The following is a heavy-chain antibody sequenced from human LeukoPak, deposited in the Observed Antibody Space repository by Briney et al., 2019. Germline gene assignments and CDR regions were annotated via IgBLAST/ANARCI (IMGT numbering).Heavy chain of an antibody. CDR3: ATVPYLYGGNSGKYFQH. V-gene: IGHV1-24*01. CDR2: FDPEDGET. D-gene: IGHD4-23*01. CDR1: GYTLTELS. J-gene: IGHJ1*01. Sequence: ASVKVSCKVSGYTLTELSMHWVRQAPGKGLEWMGGFDPEDGETIYAQKFQGRVTMTEDTSTDTAYMELSGLRSEDTAVYYCATVPYLYGGNSGKYFQHWGQGTLVTVSS.